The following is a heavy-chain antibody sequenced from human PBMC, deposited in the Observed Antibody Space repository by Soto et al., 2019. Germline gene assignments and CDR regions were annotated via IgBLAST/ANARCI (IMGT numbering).Heavy chain of an antibody. J-gene: IGHJ4*02. CDR2: IWADGSNK. CDR1: GFSFSSFG. CDR3: ARDMGYSSGHGFDY. Sequence: GGSLRLSCAASGFSFSSFGMQWVRQPPGKGLDWVALIWADGSNKYYADSVKGRFTISRDNSKNTLYLQMDTLRAEDTAFYYCARDMGYSSGHGFDYWGQGTLVTVSS. D-gene: IGHD6-19*01. V-gene: IGHV3-33*01.